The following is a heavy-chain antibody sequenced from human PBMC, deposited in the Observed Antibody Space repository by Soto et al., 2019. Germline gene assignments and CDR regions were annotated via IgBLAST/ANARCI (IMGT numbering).Heavy chain of an antibody. D-gene: IGHD3-16*01. CDR3: TRGVTANYMGGDAFEI. CDR2: IMPIFGTA. Sequence: QVLLVQSGAEVKKPGSSVKVTCKASGGTFSSYTISWVRQAPGQGLEYMGGIMPIFGTATYTQSFQDRVTITADESTSTVYMELRSLTSDDTAVYYCTRGVTANYMGGDAFEIWGQGKMGTVSS. V-gene: IGHV1-69*01. J-gene: IGHJ3*02. CDR1: GGTFSSYT.